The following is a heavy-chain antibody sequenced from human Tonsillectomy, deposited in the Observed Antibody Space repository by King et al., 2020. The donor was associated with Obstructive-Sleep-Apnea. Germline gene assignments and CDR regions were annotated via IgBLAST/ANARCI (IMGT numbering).Heavy chain of an antibody. CDR3: ARHSRPTGIAGY. J-gene: IGHJ4*02. D-gene: IGHD1-1*01. Sequence: QLQESGPGLVKPSETLSLTCTVSGGSISSYYWSWIRQPPGKRLEWIGYIYNSETTKYNPSLKSRVTISVDTSKNQFSLKLSSVTAADTAVYYCARHSRPTGIAGYWGQGTLVTVSS. CDR1: GGSISSYY. V-gene: IGHV4-59*08. CDR2: IYNSETT.